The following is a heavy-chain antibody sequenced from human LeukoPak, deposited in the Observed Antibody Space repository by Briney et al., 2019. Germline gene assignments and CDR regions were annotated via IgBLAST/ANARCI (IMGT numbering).Heavy chain of an antibody. CDR3: ARGRSYGSGRYWFDP. CDR1: GGSFSGDY. Sequence: SETLSLTCAVYGGSFSGDYWSWIRQPPGKGLEWIGEINHSGSTNYNPSLKSRVTISVDTSKNQFSLKLSSVTAADTAVYYCARGRSYGSGRYWFDPWGQGTLVTVSS. D-gene: IGHD3-10*01. V-gene: IGHV4-34*01. J-gene: IGHJ5*02. CDR2: INHSGST.